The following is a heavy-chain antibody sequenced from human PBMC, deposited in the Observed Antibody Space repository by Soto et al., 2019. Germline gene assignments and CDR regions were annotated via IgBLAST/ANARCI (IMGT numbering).Heavy chain of an antibody. V-gene: IGHV4-31*03. Sequence: PSETLSLTCTVSGRPVGSGGYYWTWIRQLPGKGLEWTGYIYHIGSTSYNPSLKRRLSMSLDTSKNQFSLNLTSVTAADTAIYYCVRDRALYSSGHWFDSWGQGTLVTVSS. D-gene: IGHD6-19*01. CDR2: IYHIGST. CDR1: GRPVGSGGYY. J-gene: IGHJ5*01. CDR3: VRDRALYSSGHWFDS.